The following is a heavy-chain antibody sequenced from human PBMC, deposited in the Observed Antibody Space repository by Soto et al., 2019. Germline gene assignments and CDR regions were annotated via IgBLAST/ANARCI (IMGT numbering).Heavy chain of an antibody. CDR3: ARVPGP. CDR1: GGSISSGGYS. Sequence: TLSLTCAVSGGSISSGGYSWSWIRQPPGKGLEWIGYIYHSGSTYYNPSLKSRVTISVDRSKNQFSLKLTSVTAADTAVYYCARVPGPWGQGTLVNVSS. J-gene: IGHJ5*02. V-gene: IGHV4-30-2*01. CDR2: IYHSGST.